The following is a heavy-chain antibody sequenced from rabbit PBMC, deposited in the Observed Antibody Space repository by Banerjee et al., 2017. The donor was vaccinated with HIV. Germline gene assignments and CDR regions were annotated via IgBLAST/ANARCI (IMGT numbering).Heavy chain of an antibody. V-gene: IGHV1S45*01. CDR3: ARNFDL. J-gene: IGHJ4*01. Sequence: QEQLVESGGGLVKPTGSLKLSCTASGFSFSNKAVMCWVRQAPGKGLEWIGTIYAGSTGTTDYAIWAKGRFTISKTSSTTVTLQMTSLTAADTATYFCARNFDLWGPGTLVTVS. CDR1: GFSFSNKAV. CDR2: IYAGSTGTT.